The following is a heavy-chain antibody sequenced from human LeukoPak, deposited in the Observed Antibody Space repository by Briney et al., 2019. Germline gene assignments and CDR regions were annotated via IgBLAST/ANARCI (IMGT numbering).Heavy chain of an antibody. D-gene: IGHD3-10*01. CDR3: AGVGYYGSGSYFADAFDI. J-gene: IGHJ3*02. CDR2: IHYSGST. Sequence: SETLSLTCTVSGGSISSYYWSWIRQPPGKGLEWIGFIHYSGSTNYNPSLKSRVTMSVDTSRNQFSLKLSSVTAADTAVYYCAGVGYYGSGSYFADAFDIWGQGTMVTVSS. CDR1: GGSISSYY. V-gene: IGHV4-59*08.